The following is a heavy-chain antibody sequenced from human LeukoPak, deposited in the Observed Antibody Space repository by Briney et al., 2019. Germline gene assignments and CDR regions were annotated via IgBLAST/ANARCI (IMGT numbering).Heavy chain of an antibody. V-gene: IGHV4-34*01. CDR1: GGLFSGYY. Sequence: SETLSLTCAVYGGLFSGYYWSWIRQRPGKGLEWIGEINHSGSTNYNPSLKSRVTISVDTSKNQFSLKLSSVTAADTAVYYCAGTSFDYTEPSDYWGQGTLVTVSS. J-gene: IGHJ4*02. CDR2: INHSGST. CDR3: AGTSFDYTEPSDY. D-gene: IGHD4-11*01.